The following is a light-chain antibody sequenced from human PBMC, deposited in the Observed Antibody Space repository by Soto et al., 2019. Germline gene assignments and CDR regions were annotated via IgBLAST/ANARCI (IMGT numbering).Light chain of an antibody. CDR3: QQRSNWPWT. CDR1: QSVSSY. CDR2: DAS. Sequence: IVLTQSPATLSLYPGERATLSCRASQSVSSYLAWYQQKPGQAPRLLIYDASNRATGIPARFSGSGSGTDFTLTISSLEPEDFAVYYCQQRSNWPWTFGQGTKV. V-gene: IGKV3-11*01. J-gene: IGKJ1*01.